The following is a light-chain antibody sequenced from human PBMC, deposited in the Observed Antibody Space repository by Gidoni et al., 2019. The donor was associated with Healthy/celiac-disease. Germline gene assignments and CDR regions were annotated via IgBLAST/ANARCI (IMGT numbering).Light chain of an antibody. Sequence: IVMTQSPATLSVSPGERATLSCSASQSVSSNLAWYQQKPGQAPRLLIYGASTRATGIPARFSGSGSGTEVTLTISSLQSEDFAVYYCQQYNNWPLLTFGGGTKVEIK. CDR2: GAS. CDR1: QSVSSN. V-gene: IGKV3-15*01. CDR3: QQYNNWPLLT. J-gene: IGKJ4*01.